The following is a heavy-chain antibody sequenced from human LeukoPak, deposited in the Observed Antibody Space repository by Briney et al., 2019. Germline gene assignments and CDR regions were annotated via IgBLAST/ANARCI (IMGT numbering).Heavy chain of an antibody. D-gene: IGHD6-19*01. CDR1: GFTFSSCW. CDR2: IKQDGSEK. CDR3: ARSWYSSGWANWFDP. J-gene: IGHJ5*02. Sequence: PGGSLRLSCAASGFTFSSCWMSWVRQAPGKGLEWVANIKQDGSEKYYVDSVKGRFTISRDNAKNSLYLQMNSLRAEDTAVYYCARSWYSSGWANWFDPWGQGTLVTVSS. V-gene: IGHV3-7*01.